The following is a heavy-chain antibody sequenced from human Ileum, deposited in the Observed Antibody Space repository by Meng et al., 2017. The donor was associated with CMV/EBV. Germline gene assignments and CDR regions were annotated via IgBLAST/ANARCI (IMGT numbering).Heavy chain of an antibody. CDR3: ARVIDPYSSDY. Sequence: LTCAVSGGSFSGYYWSWIRQPPGRGLEWIGEINHSGSTNYNPSLKSRVTISVDTSKNQFSLKLSSVTAADTAVYYCARVIDPYSSDYWGQGTLVTVSS. V-gene: IGHV4-34*01. CDR1: GGSFSGYY. J-gene: IGHJ4*02. D-gene: IGHD6-13*01. CDR2: INHSGST.